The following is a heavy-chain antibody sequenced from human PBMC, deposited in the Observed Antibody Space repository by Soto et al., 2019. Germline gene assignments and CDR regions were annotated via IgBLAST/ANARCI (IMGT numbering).Heavy chain of an antibody. J-gene: IGHJ6*02. Sequence: GASVKVSCKASGGTFSSYAISWVRQAPGQGLEWMGGIIPIFGTANYAQKFQGRVTITADESTSTAYMELSSLRSEDTAVYYCARDPTEGPFTGDMNYRMDVWGQVTKVTVYS. CDR3: ARDPTEGPFTGDMNYRMDV. V-gene: IGHV1-69*13. D-gene: IGHD3-16*01. CDR1: GGTFSSYA. CDR2: IIPIFGTA.